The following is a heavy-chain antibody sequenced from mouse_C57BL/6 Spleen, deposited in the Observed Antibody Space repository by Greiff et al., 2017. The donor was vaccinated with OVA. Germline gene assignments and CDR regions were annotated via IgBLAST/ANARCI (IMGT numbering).Heavy chain of an antibody. CDR2: ISSGSSTI. CDR1: GFTFSDYG. V-gene: IGHV5-17*01. Sequence: DVMLVESGGGLVKPGGSLKLSCAASGFTFSDYGMHWVRQAPEKGLEWVAYISSGSSTIYYADTVKGRFTISRDNAKNTLFLQMTSLRSEDTAMYYCARPYRGAMDYWGQGTSVTVSS. J-gene: IGHJ4*01. D-gene: IGHD2-14*01. CDR3: ARPYRGAMDY.